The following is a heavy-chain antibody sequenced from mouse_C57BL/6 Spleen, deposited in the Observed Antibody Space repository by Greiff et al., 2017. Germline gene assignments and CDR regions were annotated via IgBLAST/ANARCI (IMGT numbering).Heavy chain of an antibody. J-gene: IGHJ4*01. CDR2: INPNNGGT. CDR3: ANGYYYAMDY. CDR1: GYTFTDYN. Sequence: EVQLQESGPELVKPGASVKMSCKASGYTFTDYNMHWVKQSHGKSLEWIGYINPNNGGTSYNQKFKGKATLTVNKSSSTAYMELRSLTSEDSAVYYCANGYYYAMDYWGQGTSVTVSS. V-gene: IGHV1-22*01.